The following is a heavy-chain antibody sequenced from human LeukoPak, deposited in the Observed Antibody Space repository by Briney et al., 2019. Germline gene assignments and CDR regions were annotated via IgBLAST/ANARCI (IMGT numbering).Heavy chain of an antibody. CDR3: ARRTIFGVVTMYYFDY. Sequence: PSETLSLTCAVYGGSFSDYYWSWVRQAPGKGLEWVANIKQDGSEKYYVDSVKGRFTISRDNAKNSLYLQMNSLRAEDTAVYYCARRTIFGVVTMYYFDYWGQGTLVTVSS. CDR2: IKQDGSEK. CDR1: GGSFSDYY. J-gene: IGHJ4*02. V-gene: IGHV3-7*01. D-gene: IGHD3-3*01.